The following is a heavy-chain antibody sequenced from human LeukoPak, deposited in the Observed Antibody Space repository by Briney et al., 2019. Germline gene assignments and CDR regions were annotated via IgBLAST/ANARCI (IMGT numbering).Heavy chain of an antibody. V-gene: IGHV1-2*02. CDR2: INPNSGGT. J-gene: IGHJ4*02. Sequence: ASVKVSCKASGSTFTDYYMHWMRQAPGQGLEWMGWINPNSGGTNFAQKFRGRVTMTKDTSISTAYMELNRLRSDDTAVYYCASGRTDIVVVPATLRNYYFDYWGQGTLVTVSS. CDR3: ASGRTDIVVVPATLRNYYFDY. D-gene: IGHD2-2*01. CDR1: GSTFTDYY.